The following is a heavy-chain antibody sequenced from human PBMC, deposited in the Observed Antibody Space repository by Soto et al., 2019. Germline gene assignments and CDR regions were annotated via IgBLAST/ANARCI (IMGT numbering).Heavy chain of an antibody. CDR2: DSGGGSDA. V-gene: IGHV3-23*01. J-gene: IGHJ4*02. CDR3: AKHFVNGEVDY. CDR1: GFSFSTYA. D-gene: IGHD3-10*01. Sequence: EVQLLESGGGLVQPGGSLRLSCAASGFSFSTYAMSWVRQPPGKGLEWVSIDSGGGSDAFYAHSVKGPFAISRDNSKDTLYLQMNSLTAEDTAVYYCAKHFVNGEVDYWGQGTPVTVSS.